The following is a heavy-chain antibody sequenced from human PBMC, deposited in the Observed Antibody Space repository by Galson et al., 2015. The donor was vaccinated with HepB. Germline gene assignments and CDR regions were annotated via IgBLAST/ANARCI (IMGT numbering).Heavy chain of an antibody. D-gene: IGHD2-15*01. CDR1: GFTFSSYG. Sequence: SLRLSCAASGFTFSSYGMHWVRQAPGKGLEWVAVIWYDGSNKYYADSVKGRFTISRDNSKNTLYLQMNSLRAEDTAVYYCATAPEDTGVVVAATDGAYSSGMAVCVPGTPVTASS. CDR2: IWYDGSNK. J-gene: IGHJ6*02. CDR3: ATAPEDTGVVVAATDGAYSSGMAV. V-gene: IGHV3-33*01.